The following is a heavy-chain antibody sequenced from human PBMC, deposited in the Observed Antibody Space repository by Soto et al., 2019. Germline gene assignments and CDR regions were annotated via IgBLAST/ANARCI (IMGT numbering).Heavy chain of an antibody. CDR2: MNPNSGNT. V-gene: IGHV1-8*01. J-gene: IGHJ6*03. CDR1: GYTFTSYD. Sequence: QVQLVQSGAEVKKPGASVKVSCKASGYTFTSYDINWVRQATGQGLEWMGWMNPNSGNTGYAQKFQGRVTMTRNTSISTAYMELSSLRSEDTAVYYCARGLPLGEQWLVYLTVLGGYYYMDVWGKGTTVTVSS. CDR3: ARGLPLGEQWLVYLTVLGGYYYMDV. D-gene: IGHD6-19*01.